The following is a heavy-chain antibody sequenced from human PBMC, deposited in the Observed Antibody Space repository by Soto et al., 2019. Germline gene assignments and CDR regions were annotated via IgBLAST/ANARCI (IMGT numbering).Heavy chain of an antibody. CDR3: AKDHPLWFGVSLY. CDR1: GFTFSSYA. V-gene: IGHV3-23*01. CDR2: ISGSGST. Sequence: GGSLRLSCAASGFTFSSYAMSWVRQAPGKGLEWVSAISGSGSTYYADSVKGRFTISRDNSKNTLYLQMNSLRAEDTAVYYCAKDHPLWFGVSLYWGQGTRVTVSS. D-gene: IGHD3-10*01. J-gene: IGHJ4*02.